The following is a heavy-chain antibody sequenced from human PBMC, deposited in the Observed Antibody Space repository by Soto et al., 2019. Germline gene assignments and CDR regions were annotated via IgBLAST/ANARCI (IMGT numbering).Heavy chain of an antibody. CDR3: AKERFGELFRQGDAFDI. V-gene: IGHV3-23*01. J-gene: IGHJ3*02. CDR2: ISGSGGST. D-gene: IGHD3-10*01. CDR1: GFTFSSYA. Sequence: EVQLLESGGGLVQPGGSLRLSCAASGFTFSSYAMSWVRQAPGKGLEWVSAISGSGGSTYYADSVKGRFTISRDNSKNTLYLQMNSLRAEDTAVYYCAKERFGELFRQGDAFDIWGQGTMVTVSS.